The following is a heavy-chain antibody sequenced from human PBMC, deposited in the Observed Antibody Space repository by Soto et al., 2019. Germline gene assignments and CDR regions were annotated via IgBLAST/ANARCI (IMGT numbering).Heavy chain of an antibody. J-gene: IGHJ5*02. Sequence: SETLSVTCTFSGGSISISSYSWGWIRQPPGRGREWIGSIYYSGSTYYNPSLKSRVTISVDTSKNQFSLKLSSVTAADTAVYYCARQEHDFWSGYYMYNWFDPWGQGTLVTVSS. CDR1: GGSISISSYS. CDR3: ARQEHDFWSGYYMYNWFDP. CDR2: IYYSGST. D-gene: IGHD3-3*01. V-gene: IGHV4-39*01.